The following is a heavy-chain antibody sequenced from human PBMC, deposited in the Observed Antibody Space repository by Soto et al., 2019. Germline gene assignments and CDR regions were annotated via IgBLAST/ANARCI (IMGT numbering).Heavy chain of an antibody. CDR3: AKYGDYDDAFVI. CDR1: GGSLSSYY. CDR2: IYYSGST. Sequence: PSETLSLTCTVSGGSLSSYYWSWIRQPPGKGLEWIGYIYYSGSTNYNPSLKSRVTISVETSENQFSLKLSSVTAADTAVYYCAKYGDYDDAFVIWGQGTMVTVAS. V-gene: IGHV4-59*01. J-gene: IGHJ3*02. D-gene: IGHD4-17*01.